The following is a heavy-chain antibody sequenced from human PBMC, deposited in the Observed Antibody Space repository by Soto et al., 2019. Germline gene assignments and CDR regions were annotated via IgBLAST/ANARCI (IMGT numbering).Heavy chain of an antibody. V-gene: IGHV3-74*01. CDR3: ARVNDGYYGGVYDY. CDR2: INSDGSST. CDR1: GFTVSSYL. D-gene: IGHD4-17*01. Sequence: EVQLVASGGGLVQPGGSLRLSCAASGFTVSSYLMHWVRQAPGKGLVWVSRINSDGSSTSVADAVKGRFTISRDNAKNKLYLQMNSLRAEDTAVYYCARVNDGYYGGVYDYWGQGTLVTVSS. J-gene: IGHJ4*02.